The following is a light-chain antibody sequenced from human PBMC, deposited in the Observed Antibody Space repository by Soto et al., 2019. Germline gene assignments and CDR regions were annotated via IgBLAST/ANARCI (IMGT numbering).Light chain of an antibody. J-gene: IGKJ5*01. V-gene: IGKV1-5*01. Sequence: DIQMTQSPSILSASVGDIVTITFRASQSIRSWLAWYQQKPGKAPKLLIYDAYSLESGVPSRFSGRRSGTEFTLTIAGLQPEDFAIYFCQQLKNYPITFGQGTRLEIK. CDR1: QSIRSW. CDR3: QQLKNYPIT. CDR2: DAY.